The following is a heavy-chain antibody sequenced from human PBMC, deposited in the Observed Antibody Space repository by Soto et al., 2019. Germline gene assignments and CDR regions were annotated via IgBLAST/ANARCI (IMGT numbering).Heavy chain of an antibody. CDR3: ARQSAVAGNWFDP. J-gene: IGHJ5*02. Sequence: SETLSLTCPVSGGSISSSSYYWGWIRQPPGKGLEWIGSIYYSGSTSYNPSLKSRVTISVDTSKNQFSLKLSSVTAADTAVYYCARQSAVAGNWFDPWGQGTLVTVPQ. V-gene: IGHV4-39*01. D-gene: IGHD6-19*01. CDR1: GGSISSSSYY. CDR2: IYYSGST.